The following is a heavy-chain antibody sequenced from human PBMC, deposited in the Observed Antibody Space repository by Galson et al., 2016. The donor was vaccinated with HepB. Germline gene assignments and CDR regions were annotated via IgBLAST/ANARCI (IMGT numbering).Heavy chain of an antibody. CDR2: ISGSATTI. CDR1: GFAFSAYH. V-gene: IGHV3-48*02. J-gene: IGHJ2*01. Sequence: SLRLSCAASGFAFSAYHVFWVRQAPGKGLESISSISGSATTIYYADSVKGRFTISRDNTKNSLYLQMNSLRDEDTAAYFCARIRTAPSGKWYFDLWGLGTLVTVSS. CDR3: ARIRTAPSGKWYFDL. D-gene: IGHD4-17*01.